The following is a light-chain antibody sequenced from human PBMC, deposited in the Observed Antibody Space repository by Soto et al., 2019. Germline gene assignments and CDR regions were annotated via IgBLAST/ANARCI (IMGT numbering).Light chain of an antibody. CDR2: GAS. Sequence: EIVLTQSPGTLSLSPGERATLSCRASQSVASNYLAWYQQKPGQAPRVRIYGASSRASGIPDRFSGSGSGTDFALAISRLEPEDFAVYYCQQYGLSHTFGQGTKLEIK. CDR1: QSVASNY. V-gene: IGKV3-20*01. CDR3: QQYGLSHT. J-gene: IGKJ2*01.